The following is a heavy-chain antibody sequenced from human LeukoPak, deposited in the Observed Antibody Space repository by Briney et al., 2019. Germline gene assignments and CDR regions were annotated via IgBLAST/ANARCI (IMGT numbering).Heavy chain of an antibody. CDR3: ARHYFAVVRIAARGPWSDP. CDR1: GGSNSSSSYY. CDR2: IYYSGST. D-gene: IGHD6-13*01. J-gene: IGHJ5*02. Sequence: SETLALTCTVSGGSNSSSSYYWGWILQPPGKGLEWIGSIYYSGSTYYNPSLKSRVTISVDTSKNQFSLKLSSVTAADTAVYYCARHYFAVVRIAARGPWSDPWGQGTLVTVSS. V-gene: IGHV4-39*01.